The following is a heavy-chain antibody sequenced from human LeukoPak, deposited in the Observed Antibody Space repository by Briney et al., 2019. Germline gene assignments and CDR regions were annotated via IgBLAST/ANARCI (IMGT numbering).Heavy chain of an antibody. D-gene: IGHD3-16*02. V-gene: IGHV3-9*03. J-gene: IGHJ4*02. CDR1: GFTFDDYA. Sequence: GGSLRLSCAASGFTFDDYAMHWVRQAPGKGLEWVSGISWNSGSIGYADSVKGRFTISRDNAKNSLHLQMNSLRAEDMALYYCAKDIGRLGELSPHFDYWGQGTLVTVSS. CDR3: AKDIGRLGELSPHFDY. CDR2: ISWNSGSI.